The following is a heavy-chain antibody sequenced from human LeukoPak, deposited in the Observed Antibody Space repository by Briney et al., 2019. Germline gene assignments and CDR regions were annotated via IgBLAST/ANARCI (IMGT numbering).Heavy chain of an antibody. CDR3: AREAAVAGTH. CDR2: IYYSGST. Sequence: SDTLSLTCAVSGYSISSSNWWGWIRQPPGKGLEWIGYIYYSGSTNYNPSLKSRVTISVDTSKNQFSLKLSSVTAADTAVYYCAREAAVAGTHWGQGTLVTVSS. J-gene: IGHJ4*02. V-gene: IGHV4-28*03. CDR1: GYSISSSNW. D-gene: IGHD6-19*01.